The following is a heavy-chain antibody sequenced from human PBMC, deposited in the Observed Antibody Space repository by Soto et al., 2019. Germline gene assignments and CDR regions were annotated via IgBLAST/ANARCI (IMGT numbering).Heavy chain of an antibody. Sequence: ASVKVSCKASGYTFTSYGISWVRQAPGQGLEWMGWISAYNGNTNYAQKLQGRVTMTTDTSTSTAYMELRSLRSDDTAVYYCARGAASYYYDSSGWFAFDICGQGTMVTVSS. CDR2: ISAYNGNT. J-gene: IGHJ3*02. V-gene: IGHV1-18*04. CDR1: GYTFTSYG. CDR3: ARGAASYYYDSSGWFAFDI. D-gene: IGHD3-22*01.